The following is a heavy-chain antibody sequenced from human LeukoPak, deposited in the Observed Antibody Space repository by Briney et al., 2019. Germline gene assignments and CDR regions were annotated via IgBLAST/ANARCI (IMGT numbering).Heavy chain of an antibody. J-gene: IGHJ4*02. D-gene: IGHD3-22*01. CDR2: IDHSGST. V-gene: IGHV4-38-2*02. CDR3: ARPATYYYDSSGYYEDY. CDR1: NYSISSGYY. Sequence: PSETLSLTYTVSNYSISSGYYWGWIRQPPGKGLEWIGSIDHSGSTYYNPSLKSRVTISVDTSKNQFSLKLTSVTAADTAVYYCARPATYYYDSSGYYEDYWGQGTLVTVSS.